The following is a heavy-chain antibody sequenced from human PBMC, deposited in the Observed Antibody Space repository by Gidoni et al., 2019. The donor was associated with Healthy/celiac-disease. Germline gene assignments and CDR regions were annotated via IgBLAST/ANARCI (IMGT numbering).Heavy chain of an antibody. J-gene: IGHJ3*02. V-gene: IGHV3-64D*09. D-gene: IGHD3-22*01. CDR1: GFTFSSYA. CDR3: VKEPYYYDSSGYYVPRHTNDAFDI. Sequence: EVQLVESGGGLVQPGGSLRLSCSASGFTFSSYAMHWVRQAPGKGLEYVSAISSNGGSTYYADSVKGRFTISRDNSKNTLYLQMSSLRAEDTAVYYCVKEPYYYDSSGYYVPRHTNDAFDIWGQGTMVTVSS. CDR2: ISSNGGST.